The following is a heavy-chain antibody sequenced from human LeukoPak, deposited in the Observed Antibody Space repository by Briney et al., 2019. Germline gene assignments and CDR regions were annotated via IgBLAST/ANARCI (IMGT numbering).Heavy chain of an antibody. V-gene: IGHV5-51*01. CDR3: ARRANSGWLLASYFDC. CDR2: IYPDDSDT. Sequence: GESLKISCTGSGYTFTNYWIGWVRQMPGKGLEWMGVIYPDDSDTRYSPAFQGQVIISTDRSISTAYLEWSSLKASDTAIYYCARRANSGWLLASYFDCWGQGTLVTVSS. CDR1: GYTFTNYW. D-gene: IGHD6-19*01. J-gene: IGHJ4*02.